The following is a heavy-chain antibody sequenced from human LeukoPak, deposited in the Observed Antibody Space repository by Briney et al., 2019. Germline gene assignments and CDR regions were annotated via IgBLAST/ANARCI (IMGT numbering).Heavy chain of an antibody. CDR2: IRYDGSNK. D-gene: IGHD2-2*02. CDR3: AKDWNGYCSSTSCYRSTY. Sequence: GGSLRLSCAASGFTFSSYGMHWVRQAPGKGLEWVAFIRYDGSNKYYADSVKGRFTISRDNSKNTLYLQMNSLRAEDTAVYYCAKDWNGYCSSTSCYRSTYWGQGTLVTVSS. CDR1: GFTFSSYG. J-gene: IGHJ4*02. V-gene: IGHV3-30*02.